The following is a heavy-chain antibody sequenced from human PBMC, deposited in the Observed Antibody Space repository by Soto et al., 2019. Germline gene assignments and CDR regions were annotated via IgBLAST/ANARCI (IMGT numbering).Heavy chain of an antibody. CDR2: ISSSDNII. CDR1: GFTSSDYY. Sequence: PVGSLRLSCAASGFTSSDYYMSWIRRAPGKGLEWVSYISSSDNIIYYADSVKGRFTISRDNAKNSLYLQMNSLRAEDTAVYYCARDLGYYDSSGYFDYWGQGSLVTVSS. D-gene: IGHD3-22*01. V-gene: IGHV3-11*01. CDR3: ARDLGYYDSSGYFDY. J-gene: IGHJ4*02.